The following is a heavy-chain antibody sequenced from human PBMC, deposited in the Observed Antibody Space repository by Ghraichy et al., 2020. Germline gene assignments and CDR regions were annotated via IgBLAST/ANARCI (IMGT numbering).Heavy chain of an antibody. CDR1: GGSISSSSYY. V-gene: IGHV4-39*07. CDR2: IYYSGST. Sequence: SETLSLTCTVSGGSISSSSYYWGWIRQPPGQGLEWFGSIYYSGSTYYNPSLKSRVTISVDTSKNQFSLKLGSVTAADTAVDYWAREHSEWLEQQLVRGHFDYWGQGTLVTVSS. J-gene: IGHJ4*02. D-gene: IGHD6-13*01. CDR3: AREHSEWLEQQLVRGHFDY.